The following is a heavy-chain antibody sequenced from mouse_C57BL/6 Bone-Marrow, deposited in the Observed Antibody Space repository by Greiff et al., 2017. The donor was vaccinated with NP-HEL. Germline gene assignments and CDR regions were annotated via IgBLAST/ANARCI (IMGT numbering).Heavy chain of an antibody. J-gene: IGHJ2*01. CDR3: AREGYYGSSYFDY. Sequence: EVKLQQSGPELVKPGDSVKISCKASGYSFTGYFMNWVMQSHGKSLEWIGRINPYNGDTFYNQKFKGKATLTVDKSSSTAHMELRSLTSEDSAVYYCAREGYYGSSYFDYWGQGTTLTVSS. CDR2: INPYNGDT. CDR1: GYSFTGYF. V-gene: IGHV1-20*01. D-gene: IGHD1-1*01.